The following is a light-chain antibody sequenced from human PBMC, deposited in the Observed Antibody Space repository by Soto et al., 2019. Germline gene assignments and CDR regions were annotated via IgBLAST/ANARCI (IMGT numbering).Light chain of an antibody. CDR1: QSVSSY. Sequence: EIVLTQSPGTLSLSPGDRATLSCRASQSVSSYFAWYQQKPGQAPRLLIYDASNRATGIPARFSGSGSGTDFTLTISSLEPEDFAVYYCQHRSDFPLTFGGGTKVEI. J-gene: IGKJ4*01. V-gene: IGKV3-11*01. CDR3: QHRSDFPLT. CDR2: DAS.